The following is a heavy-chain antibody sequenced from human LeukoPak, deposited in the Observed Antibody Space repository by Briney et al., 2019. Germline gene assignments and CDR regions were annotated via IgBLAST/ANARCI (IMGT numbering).Heavy chain of an antibody. Sequence: GTSLRLSCAASGFTFSSYGMNWVRQAPGKGLEWVAVISYDGTNKFYVDSLRGRFAISRDNSKNTLYLQMNSLRAEDTAVYYCAKDGYYGSGTYPDYWGQGTLVTVSS. CDR1: GFTFSSYG. D-gene: IGHD3-10*01. CDR3: AKDGYYGSGTYPDY. CDR2: ISYDGTNK. V-gene: IGHV3-30*18. J-gene: IGHJ4*02.